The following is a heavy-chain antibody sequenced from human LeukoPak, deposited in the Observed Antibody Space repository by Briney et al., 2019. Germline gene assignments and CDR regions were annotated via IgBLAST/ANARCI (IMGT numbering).Heavy chain of an antibody. Sequence: GGSLRLSCAASGFTFSNYWMSWVRQTPGKGLEWVANIKQDGSEKYYVDSVKGRFTISRDNAKNSLYLQMNSLRAEDTAVYYCARGGGVVPAAIPPAYYYYYYMDVWGKGTTVTVSS. V-gene: IGHV3-7*01. D-gene: IGHD2-2*02. CDR3: ARGGGVVPAAIPPAYYYYYYMDV. CDR1: GFTFSNYW. J-gene: IGHJ6*03. CDR2: IKQDGSEK.